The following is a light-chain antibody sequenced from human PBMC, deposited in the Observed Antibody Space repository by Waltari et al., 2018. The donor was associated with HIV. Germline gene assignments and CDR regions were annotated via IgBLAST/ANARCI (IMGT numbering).Light chain of an antibody. Sequence: QSMLTQPPSASGTPGQRVTISCSGSSSNIGRNDVYWYQQVPGTAPKLLIYRNNQRPSGAPDRFSGSKSGTAASLAISGLRSEDEADYYCAAWDDSLSGWVFGGGTKLTVL. V-gene: IGLV1-47*01. CDR3: AAWDDSLSGWV. CDR1: SSNIGRND. CDR2: RNN. J-gene: IGLJ3*02.